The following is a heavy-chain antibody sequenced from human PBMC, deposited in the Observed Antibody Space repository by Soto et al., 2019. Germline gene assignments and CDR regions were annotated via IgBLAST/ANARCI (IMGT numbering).Heavy chain of an antibody. CDR3: AREVSTRARKRGYSGYDEVGLFDY. CDR2: IYYSGST. CDR1: GGSISSYY. V-gene: IGHV4-59*01. D-gene: IGHD5-12*01. J-gene: IGHJ4*02. Sequence: SETLSLTCTVSGGSISSYYWSWIRQPPGKGLEWIGYIYYSGSTNYNPSLKSRVTISVDTSKNQFSLKLSSVTAADTAVYYCAREVSTRARKRGYSGYDEVGLFDYWGQGTLVTVSS.